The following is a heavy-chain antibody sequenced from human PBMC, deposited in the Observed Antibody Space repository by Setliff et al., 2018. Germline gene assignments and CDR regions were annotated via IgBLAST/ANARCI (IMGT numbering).Heavy chain of an antibody. D-gene: IGHD3-16*02. CDR1: GYIFTTYG. CDR2: INTNTGNP. Sequence: ASVKVSCNASGYIFTTYGFNWVRQAPGQGLEYMGWINTNTGNPSYAQGFTGRFVLSLYTSVSTAYLQISSLKPEDTAMYYCARASRFATIVWKGDNYMDVWGKGTTVTVSS. J-gene: IGHJ6*03. V-gene: IGHV7-4-1*02. CDR3: ARASRFATIVWKGDNYMDV.